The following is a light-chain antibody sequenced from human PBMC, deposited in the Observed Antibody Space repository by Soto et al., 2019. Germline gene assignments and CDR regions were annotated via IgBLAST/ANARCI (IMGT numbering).Light chain of an antibody. CDR2: DAS. J-gene: IGKJ2*01. CDR3: QHYNSYA. V-gene: IGKV1-5*01. CDR1: HSFSNW. Sequence: DIQMTQSPSALSASVGDRVTITCRASHSFSNWLAWYQQKPGKAPKLLIYDASILERGVPSRFSGSGSGTQFTLTISSLRPDDFATCFCQHYNSYAFGQGTKREIK.